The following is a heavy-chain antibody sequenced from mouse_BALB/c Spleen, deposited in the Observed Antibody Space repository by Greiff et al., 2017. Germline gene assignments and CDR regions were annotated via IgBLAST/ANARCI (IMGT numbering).Heavy chain of an antibody. V-gene: IGHV5-12-2*01. CDR2: ISNGGGST. J-gene: IGHJ2*01. CDR3: ARHDAYYFDY. Sequence: EVQLVESGGGLVQPGGSLKLSCAASGFTFSSYTMSWVRQTPEKRLEWVAYISNGGGSTYYPDTVKGRFTISRDNAKNTLYLQMSSLKSEDTAMYYCARHDAYYFDYWGQGTTLTVSS. CDR1: GFTFSSYT.